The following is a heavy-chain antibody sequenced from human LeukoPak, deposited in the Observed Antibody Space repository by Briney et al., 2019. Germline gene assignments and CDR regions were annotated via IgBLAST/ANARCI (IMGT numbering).Heavy chain of an antibody. V-gene: IGHV4-4*02. J-gene: IGHJ4*02. CDR2: IYHSGST. Sequence: SETLSLTCAVSGGSISSSNWWSWVRQLPGKGLEWIGEIYHSGSTNYNPSLKSRVTISVDKSKNQFSLKLSSVTAADTAVYYCAIRSIVGATGMGYWGQGTLVTVSS. CDR3: AIRSIVGATGMGY. CDR1: GGSISSSNW. D-gene: IGHD1-26*01.